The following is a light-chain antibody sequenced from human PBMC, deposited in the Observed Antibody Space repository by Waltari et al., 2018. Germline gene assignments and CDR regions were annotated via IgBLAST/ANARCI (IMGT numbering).Light chain of an antibody. CDR2: SAS. CDR1: QNISPW. CDR3: QQSYSSLTWT. Sequence: DIQMTQSPSTLSASVGDRVTITCRASQNISPWLAWYQQKPGKAPTLLIYSASGLQNGVPSRFSASGFGTDFALTISSLQPEDFATYYCQQSYSSLTWTFGQGTTV. J-gene: IGKJ1*01. V-gene: IGKV1-39*01.